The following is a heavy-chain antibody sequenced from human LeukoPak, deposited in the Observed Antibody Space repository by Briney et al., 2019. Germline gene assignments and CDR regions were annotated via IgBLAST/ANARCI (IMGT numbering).Heavy chain of an antibody. J-gene: IGHJ6*04. CDR1: GYSISSGYY. Sequence: SETLSLTCAVSGYSISSGYYWGWIRPPPGKGLEWIGSIYHSGSTYYNPSLKRRVTISVDTSKNQFSLKLSSVTAADTAVYYCARSPGGMDVWGKGTTVTVSS. CDR3: ARSPGGMDV. CDR2: IYHSGST. V-gene: IGHV4-38-2*01.